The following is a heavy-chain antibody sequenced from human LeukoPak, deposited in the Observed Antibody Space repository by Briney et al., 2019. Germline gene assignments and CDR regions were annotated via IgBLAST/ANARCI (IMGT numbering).Heavy chain of an antibody. CDR2: IDPHSGGP. CDR3: ARAPGAYTTSRFHY. CDR1: GYSFIDYY. Sequence: ASVKVSCKTSGYSFIDYYIHWMRQAPGQGLEWVGRIDPHSGGPHYPKKFQVRVTMTRDTSISTVYMELSGLRSDDTAVYYCARAPGAYTTSRFHYWGQGTLVTVSS. J-gene: IGHJ4*02. D-gene: IGHD2-2*01. V-gene: IGHV1-2*02.